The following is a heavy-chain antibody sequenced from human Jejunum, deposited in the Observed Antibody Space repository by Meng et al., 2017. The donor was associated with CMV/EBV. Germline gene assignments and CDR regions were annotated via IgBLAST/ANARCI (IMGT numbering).Heavy chain of an antibody. CDR3: AKTLSPYDFWSGADY. D-gene: IGHD3-3*01. CDR2: ISWNGDNI. V-gene: IGHV3-9*01. CDR1: FPFGGYA. J-gene: IGHJ4*02. Sequence: FPFGGYAVHWVRQAPGKGLEWVSGISWNGDNIDYADSVRGRFTISRDDAKNSLYLQMNSLKAEDTAFYYCAKTLSPYDFWSGADYWGQGTLVTVSS.